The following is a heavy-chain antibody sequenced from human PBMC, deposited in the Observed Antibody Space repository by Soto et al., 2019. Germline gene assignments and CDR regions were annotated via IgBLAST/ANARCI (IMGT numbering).Heavy chain of an antibody. J-gene: IGHJ6*02. CDR3: AREAGPYYYGMDV. CDR2: IYYSGST. CDR1: GGSISSGDYY. V-gene: IGHV4-30-4*01. Sequence: QVQLQESGPGLVKPSQTLSLTCTVSGGSISSGDYYWSWIRQPPGKGLEWIGYIYYSGSTYYNPSLKSRVTITVDTSKNQFSLKVSSVTAADTAVDYCAREAGPYYYGMDVWGQGTTVTVSS.